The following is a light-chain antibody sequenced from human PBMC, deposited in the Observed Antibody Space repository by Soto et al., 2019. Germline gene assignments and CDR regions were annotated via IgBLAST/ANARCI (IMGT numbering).Light chain of an antibody. J-gene: IGKJ4*01. V-gene: IGKV3-20*01. CDR3: QQYGSSPLT. CDR1: QSVSSSY. Sequence: EIVLTQSPGTLSLSPGERATLSCRASQSVSSSYLAWYQQKPGQAPRLLIYGASSRATGIPDRFSGSGSGTASTLTIRRLEPEDFAVCYCQQYGSSPLTFGGGTKVEIK. CDR2: GAS.